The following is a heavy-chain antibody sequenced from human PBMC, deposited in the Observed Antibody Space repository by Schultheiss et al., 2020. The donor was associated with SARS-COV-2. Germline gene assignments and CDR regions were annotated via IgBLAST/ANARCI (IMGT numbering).Heavy chain of an antibody. V-gene: IGHV4-61*05. Sequence: SETLSLTCTVSGGYISSSSYYWGWIRQPPGKGLEWIGYIYYSGSTNYNPSLKSRVTISVDTSKNQFSLKLSSVTAADTAVYYCARSQLVGFDYWGQGTLVTVSS. D-gene: IGHD6-6*01. J-gene: IGHJ4*02. CDR3: ARSQLVGFDY. CDR2: IYYSGST. CDR1: GGYISSSSYY.